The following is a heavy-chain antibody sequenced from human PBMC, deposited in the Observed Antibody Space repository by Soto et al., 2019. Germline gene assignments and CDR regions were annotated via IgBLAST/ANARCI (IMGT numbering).Heavy chain of an antibody. J-gene: IGHJ4*02. CDR2: SKPNSGET. CDR1: GYTFSDWY. CDR3: ARQITSPIGVWSGSLHFDH. V-gene: IGHV1-2*07. D-gene: IGHD3-3*01. Sequence: QVQLVQSGAELRNPGASVKVSCKASGYTFSDWYIHWVQQAPGQGLEWMGWSKPNSGETMFAHKFRGGVYLTTDTSVSTAYMEVSNLRSDDTAVYFCARQITSPIGVWSGSLHFDHWGQGTLVTVSS.